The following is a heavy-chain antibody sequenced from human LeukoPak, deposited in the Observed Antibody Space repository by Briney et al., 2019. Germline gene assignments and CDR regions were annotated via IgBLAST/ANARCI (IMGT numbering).Heavy chain of an antibody. CDR1: GGSISTYY. J-gene: IGHJ2*01. CDR2: INHSGST. V-gene: IGHV4-34*01. Sequence: SETLSLTCTVSGGSISTYYWSWIRQPPGKGLEWIGEINHSGSTNYNPSLKSRVTISVDTSKNQFSLKLSSVTAADTAVYYCARVARWLQFGNWYFDLWGRGTLVTVSS. CDR3: ARVARWLQFGNWYFDL. D-gene: IGHD5-24*01.